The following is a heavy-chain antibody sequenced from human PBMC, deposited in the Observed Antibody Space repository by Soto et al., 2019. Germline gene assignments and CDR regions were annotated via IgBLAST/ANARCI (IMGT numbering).Heavy chain of an antibody. CDR1: GGSISSGGYS. Sequence: QLQLQESGSGLVKPSQTLSLTCAVSGGSISSGGYSWSWIRQPPGKGLEWIGNIYHSGSTYYNPSLKSRVTTSVDRSKNQFSLKLSSVTAADTAVYYCARDRVRGYYYYGMDVWGQGTTVTVSS. J-gene: IGHJ6*02. V-gene: IGHV4-30-2*01. CDR3: ARDRVRGYYYYGMDV. CDR2: IYHSGST. D-gene: IGHD3-10*01.